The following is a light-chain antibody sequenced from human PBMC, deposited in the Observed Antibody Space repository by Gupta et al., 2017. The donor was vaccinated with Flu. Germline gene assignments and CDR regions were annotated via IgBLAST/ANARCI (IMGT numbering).Light chain of an antibody. J-gene: IGLJ3*02. CDR1: SRDVGGYNY. CDR2: EVN. CDR3: SSYAGSNNVV. V-gene: IGLV2-8*01. Sequence: QSALTQPPSAAGSLGQSVTISCTGGSRDVGGYNYVSWYLQHPGRAPKLLIYEVNQSPSGVPDRFSGSKSGNTASLTVSGLQAEDEAEYFCSSYAGSNNVVFGGGTNLTVL.